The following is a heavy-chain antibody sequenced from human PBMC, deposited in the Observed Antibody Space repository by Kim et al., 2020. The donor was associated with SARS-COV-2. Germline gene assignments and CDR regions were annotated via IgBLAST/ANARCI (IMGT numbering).Heavy chain of an antibody. CDR3: ARRGSSWYEGDAFDI. V-gene: IGHV4-59*08. Sequence: PSLKSRVTISVDTSKNQFSLKLSSVTAADTAVYYCARRGSSWYEGDAFDIWGQGTMVTVSS. D-gene: IGHD6-13*01. J-gene: IGHJ3*02.